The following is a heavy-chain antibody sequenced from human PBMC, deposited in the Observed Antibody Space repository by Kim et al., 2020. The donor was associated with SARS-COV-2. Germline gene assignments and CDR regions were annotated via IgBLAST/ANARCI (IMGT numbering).Heavy chain of an antibody. Sequence: GGSLRLSCAASGFTFSSYGMHWVRQAPGKGLEWVAVIWYDGSNKYYADSVKGRFTISRDNSKNTLYLQMNSLRAEDTAVYYCAKDLERGADDYWGQGTLVTVSP. D-gene: IGHD1-1*01. J-gene: IGHJ4*02. CDR1: GFTFSSYG. V-gene: IGHV3-33*06. CDR3: AKDLERGADDY. CDR2: IWYDGSNK.